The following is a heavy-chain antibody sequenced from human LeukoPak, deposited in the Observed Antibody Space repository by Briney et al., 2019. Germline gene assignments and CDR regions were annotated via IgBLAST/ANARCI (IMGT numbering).Heavy chain of an antibody. Sequence: SSETLSLTCTVSGGSISSGSYYWSWIRQPAGKGLEWIGRIYTSGSTNYNPSLKSRVTMSVDTSKNQFSLKLSSVTAADTAVYYCARDGILYSSGWPPRDGWFDPWGQGTLVTVSS. CDR3: ARDGILYSSGWPPRDGWFDP. CDR1: GGSISSGSYY. CDR2: IYTSGST. J-gene: IGHJ5*02. V-gene: IGHV4-61*02. D-gene: IGHD6-19*01.